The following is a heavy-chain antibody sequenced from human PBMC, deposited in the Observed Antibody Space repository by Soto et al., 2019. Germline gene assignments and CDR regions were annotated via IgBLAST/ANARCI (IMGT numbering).Heavy chain of an antibody. CDR3: AKTTLRYFDWLLDAEAGALDY. D-gene: IGHD3-9*01. J-gene: IGHJ4*02. CDR2: ISGSGGST. Sequence: EVQLLESGGGLVQPGGSLRLSCAASGFTFSSYAMSWVRQAPGKGLEWVSAISGSGGSTYYADSVKGRFTISRDNSKNTLYLQMNSLRAEDTAVYYCAKTTLRYFDWLLDAEAGALDYWGQGTLVTVSS. V-gene: IGHV3-23*01. CDR1: GFTFSSYA.